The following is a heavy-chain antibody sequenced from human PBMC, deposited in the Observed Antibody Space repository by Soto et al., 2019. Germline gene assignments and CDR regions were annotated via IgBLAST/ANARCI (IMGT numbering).Heavy chain of an antibody. CDR2: ISGSGGST. J-gene: IGHJ6*02. Sequence: SLRLCCSAFGFTSSNYAMSCVRHAPGKGLEWVSAISGSGGSTYYADSVKGRFTISRDNSKNTLYLQMNSLRAEDTAVYYCANPYYDFWSGFLPQNYYYGMDVWGQGTTVTVS. V-gene: IGHV3-23*01. CDR1: GFTSSNYA. D-gene: IGHD3-3*01. CDR3: ANPYYDFWSGFLPQNYYYGMDV.